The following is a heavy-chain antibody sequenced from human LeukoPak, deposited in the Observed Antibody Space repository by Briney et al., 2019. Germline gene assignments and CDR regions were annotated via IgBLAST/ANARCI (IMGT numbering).Heavy chain of an antibody. J-gene: IGHJ4*02. Sequence: GGSLRLSCAASGFTFSSYGMHWVRQAPGKGLEWVAVIWYDGSNKYYADSVKGRFTISRDNSKNTLYLQMNSLRAEDTAVYYCARERYYDFWSGYNGVDQWGQGTLVTVSS. CDR1: GFTFSSYG. CDR2: IWYDGSNK. CDR3: ARERYYDFWSGYNGVDQ. V-gene: IGHV3-33*01. D-gene: IGHD3-3*01.